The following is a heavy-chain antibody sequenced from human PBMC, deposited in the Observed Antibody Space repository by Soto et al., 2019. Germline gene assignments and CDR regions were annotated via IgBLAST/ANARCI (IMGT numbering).Heavy chain of an antibody. CDR2: ISGSGGST. D-gene: IGHD6-19*01. CDR1: GFTFSSYA. CDR3: AKDNAQSSGWYPIFDY. J-gene: IGHJ4*02. Sequence: PGGSLRLSCAASGFTFSSYAMSWVRQAPGKGLEWVSAISGSGGSTYYADSVKGRFTISRDNSKNTLYLQMNSLRAEDTAVYYCAKDNAQSSGWYPIFDYWGQGTLVTVSS. V-gene: IGHV3-23*01.